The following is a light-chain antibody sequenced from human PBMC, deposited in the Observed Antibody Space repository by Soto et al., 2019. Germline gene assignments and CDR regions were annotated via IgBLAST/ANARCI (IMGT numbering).Light chain of an antibody. CDR3: QHYYRLPPT. CDR2: GAS. CDR1: QNIITY. Sequence: EIVLTQSPGTLSLSPGERATLSCRASQNIITYLAWYQQKPGQAPRLHIYGASTRATGVPDRLSGSGSGADFTLTINRLEPEDFAVYFCQHYYRLPPTYGQGTKLEV. J-gene: IGKJ2*01. V-gene: IGKV3-20*01.